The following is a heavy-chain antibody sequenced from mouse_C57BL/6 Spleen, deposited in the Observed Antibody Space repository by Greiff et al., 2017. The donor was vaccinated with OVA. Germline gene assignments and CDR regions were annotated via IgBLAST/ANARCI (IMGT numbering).Heavy chain of an antibody. D-gene: IGHD4-1*01. CDR1: GYSITSGYY. V-gene: IGHV3-6*01. Sequence: EVQLQQSGPGLVKPSQSLSLTCSVTGYSITSGYYWNWIRQFPGNKLEWMGYISYDGSNNYNPSLKNRISITRDTSKNQFFLKLNSVTTEDTATYYCAREGKLDYFDYWGQGTTLTVSS. CDR3: AREGKLDYFDY. J-gene: IGHJ2*01. CDR2: ISYDGSN.